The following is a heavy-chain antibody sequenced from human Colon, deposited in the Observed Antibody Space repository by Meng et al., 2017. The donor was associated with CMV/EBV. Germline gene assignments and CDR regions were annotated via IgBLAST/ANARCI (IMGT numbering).Heavy chain of an antibody. CDR3: ARQPLFTGAYGRGYFLH. V-gene: IGHV4-39*01. CDR2: IYYSGTI. Sequence: SETLSLTCTVSGGSISSSSDYWGWIRRPPGKGLEWIGTIYYSGTIYYNPSLTSRVTISVDTSKNQFSLRLSSVTAADTAVYYCARQPLFTGAYGRGYFLHWGQGALVTVSS. D-gene: IGHD2-21*01. CDR1: GGSISSSSDY. J-gene: IGHJ1*01.